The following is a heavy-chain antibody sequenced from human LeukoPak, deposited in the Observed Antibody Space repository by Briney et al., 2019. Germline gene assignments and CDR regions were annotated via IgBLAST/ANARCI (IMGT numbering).Heavy chain of an antibody. CDR1: GYSVSSVYF. V-gene: IGHV4-38-2*01. CDR2: IYYSGST. Sequence: PSETLSLTCAVSGYSVSSVYFWGWIRQPPGKGLEWIGSIYYSGSTYYNPSLKSRVTISVDTSKNQFSLKLSSVTAADTAVYYCARRRGDPRYFDYWGQGTLVTVSS. J-gene: IGHJ4*02. CDR3: ARRRGDPRYFDY. D-gene: IGHD4-17*01.